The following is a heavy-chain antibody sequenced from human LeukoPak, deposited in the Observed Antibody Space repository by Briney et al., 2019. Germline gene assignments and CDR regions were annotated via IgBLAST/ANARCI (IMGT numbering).Heavy chain of an antibody. CDR3: ERTEYYFDY. Sequence: PSETLSLTCTVSGYSITSYYWSWIRQPPGKGLEWIGYIYYSGSTNYNPSLKSRVTISLNTSKSQFSLKLNSVTAADTAVYYCERTEYYFDYWGQGTLVTVSS. CDR1: GYSITSYY. CDR2: IYYSGST. J-gene: IGHJ4*02. V-gene: IGHV4-59*01.